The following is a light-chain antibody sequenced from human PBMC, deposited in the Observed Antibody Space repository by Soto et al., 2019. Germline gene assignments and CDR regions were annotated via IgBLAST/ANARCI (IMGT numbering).Light chain of an antibody. Sequence: QSVLTQSPSASSSLGASVKITCTLTSGHSDYAIAWHQQRPERGPRFLMKINTDGSHRKGDGVPDRFSGSSSGAERYLTISSLQSEDEADYYCQTWSTGIQVFGGGTKVTVL. CDR2: INTDGSH. J-gene: IGLJ3*02. CDR3: QTWSTGIQV. V-gene: IGLV4-69*01. CDR1: SGHSDYA.